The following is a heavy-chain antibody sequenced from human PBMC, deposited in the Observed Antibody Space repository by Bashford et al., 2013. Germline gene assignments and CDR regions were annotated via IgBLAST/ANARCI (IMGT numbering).Heavy chain of an antibody. CDR3: ARDGPVVGVWNAFDV. J-gene: IGHJ3*01. Sequence: ASVKVSCKASGYTFSAYYMHWVRQAPGQGLEWVGWIDPKSGGPRYAQKFQGRVTMTRDTSLTTVYMELTNLNSDDTAVYFCARDGPVVGVWNAFDVWGQGTVVTVSS. CDR2: IDPKSGGP. D-gene: IGHD1-26*01. CDR1: GYTFSAYY. V-gene: IGHV1-2*02.